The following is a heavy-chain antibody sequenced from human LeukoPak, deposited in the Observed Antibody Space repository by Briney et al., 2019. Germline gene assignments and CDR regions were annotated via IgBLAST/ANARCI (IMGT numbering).Heavy chain of an antibody. D-gene: IGHD4-11*01. V-gene: IGHV3-33*06. Sequence: GGSLRLSCAASGFTFSSYAMHWVRQTPGAGLEWVAVIWSDGSDKYYAKSVKGRFTISRDNSKNSLFLQMNSLRAEDTAVYYCAKDAQRGFDYSNSLQNWGQGILVTVSS. CDR3: AKDAQRGFDYSNSLQN. CDR2: IWSDGSDK. CDR1: GFTFSSYA. J-gene: IGHJ1*01.